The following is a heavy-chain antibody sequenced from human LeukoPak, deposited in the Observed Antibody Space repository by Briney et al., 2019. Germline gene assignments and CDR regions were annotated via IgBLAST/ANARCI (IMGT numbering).Heavy chain of an antibody. Sequence: GGSLRLSCAVSGFTFSSYTMNWVRQTPGKGLEWVSPISSSGSYIYYADSVKGRFTISRDNVRNSLYLQMNSLRAEDTAVYYCARGSNSNSDYWGQGTLVTVSS. CDR3: ARGSNSNSDY. V-gene: IGHV3-21*01. CDR2: ISSSGSYI. J-gene: IGHJ4*02. D-gene: IGHD4-11*01. CDR1: GFTFSSYT.